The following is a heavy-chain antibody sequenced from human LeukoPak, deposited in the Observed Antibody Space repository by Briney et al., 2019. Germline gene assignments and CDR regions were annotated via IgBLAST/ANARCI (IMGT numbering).Heavy chain of an antibody. D-gene: IGHD2-2*01. V-gene: IGHV3-21*01. CDR3: AKVPGYCSSTSCPAVY. J-gene: IGHJ4*02. CDR1: GFTFSTYS. Sequence: GGSLRLSCEASGFTFSTYSMNWVRQAPGKGLEWVSSITSRSSYKYYADSVKGRFTISRDDAENSLYLQMNSLRVEDTAVYYCAKVPGYCSSTSCPAVYWGQGTLVTVSS. CDR2: ITSRSSYK.